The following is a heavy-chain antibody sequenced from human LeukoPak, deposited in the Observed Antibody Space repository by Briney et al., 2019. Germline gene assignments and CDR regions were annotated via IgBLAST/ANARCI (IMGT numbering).Heavy chain of an antibody. V-gene: IGHV4-34*01. J-gene: IGHJ3*02. CDR2: INHSGNT. CDR3: ATNSSNSRAFDI. D-gene: IGHD6-13*01. Sequence: SETLSLTCAVYGGSFSPYYWSWIRQPPGKGLEWIGQINHSGNTNYNPSLKSRVTISADTSKNQFSLKLTSVTAADTAVYYCATNSSNSRAFDIWGQGTMVTVSS. CDR1: GGSFSPYY.